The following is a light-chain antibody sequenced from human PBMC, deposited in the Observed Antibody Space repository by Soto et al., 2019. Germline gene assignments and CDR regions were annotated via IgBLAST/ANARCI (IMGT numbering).Light chain of an antibody. J-gene: IGKJ2*01. CDR2: WAS. CDR3: QQCYSTSYT. Sequence: DIVMTQSPDSLAVSLGERATINCKSSQSLLYSSNNKNYLAWYQQKPGQPPELLIYWASTRESGVPDRFSGSGSGTDFTLTISSLQAEDVAVYYCQQCYSTSYTFGQGTKLEIK. V-gene: IGKV4-1*01. CDR1: QSLLYSSNNKNY.